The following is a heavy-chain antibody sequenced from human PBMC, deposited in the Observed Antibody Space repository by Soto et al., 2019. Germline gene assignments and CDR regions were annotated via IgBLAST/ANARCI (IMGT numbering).Heavy chain of an antibody. V-gene: IGHV3-23*01. CDR3: AKSLRFLEWLPPFYY. Sequence: AGSVRQTGAASEFAYRGDPMSWVSQAPGKGLEWVSAISGSGGSTYYADSVKGRFTISRDNSKNTLYLQMNSLRAEDTAVYYCAKSLRFLEWLPPFYYWGQVTLVTVPQ. CDR1: EFAYRGDP. D-gene: IGHD3-3*01. CDR2: ISGSGGST. J-gene: IGHJ4*02.